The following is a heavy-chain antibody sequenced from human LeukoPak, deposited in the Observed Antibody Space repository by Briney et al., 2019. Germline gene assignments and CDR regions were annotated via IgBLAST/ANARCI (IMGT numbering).Heavy chain of an antibody. CDR3: AREVDNSDYYHPGAFDI. D-gene: IGHD3-22*01. Sequence: PSETLSLTCTVSGGSISSSSYYWGWIRQPPGKGLEWIGSIYHSGSTYYNPSLKSRVTISVDTSKNQFSLKLSSVTAADTAVYYCAREVDNSDYYHPGAFDIWGQGTMVTVSS. V-gene: IGHV4-39*07. CDR1: GGSISSSSYY. J-gene: IGHJ3*02. CDR2: IYHSGST.